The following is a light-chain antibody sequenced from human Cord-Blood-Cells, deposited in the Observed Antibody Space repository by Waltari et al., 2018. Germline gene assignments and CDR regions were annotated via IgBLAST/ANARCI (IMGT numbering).Light chain of an antibody. CDR2: KDS. Sequence: SYELTQPPSVSVSPGQTARITCSGDALPKQYAYWYQQKPGQAPGLVIYKDSERPSGIHERFSGSSSGTTVTLTISGVQAEDEADYYCQSADSSGTFVVFGGGTKLTVL. CDR1: ALPKQY. V-gene: IGLV3-25*03. J-gene: IGLJ2*01. CDR3: QSADSSGTFVV.